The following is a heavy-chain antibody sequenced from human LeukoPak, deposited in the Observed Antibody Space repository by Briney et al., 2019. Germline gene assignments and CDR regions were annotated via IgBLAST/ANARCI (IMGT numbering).Heavy chain of an antibody. J-gene: IGHJ4*02. CDR1: GFTFSSYW. D-gene: IGHD4-17*01. CDR2: ISPDSTYI. CDR3: ARGPYGDYDY. V-gene: IGHV3-21*01. Sequence: PGGSLRLSCAASGFTFSSYWMHWVRQAPGKGLEWVSSISPDSTYIYYADAVKGRFTISRDNAKNSLYLQMNSLRAEDTAVYYCARGPYGDYDYWGQGSLVTVSS.